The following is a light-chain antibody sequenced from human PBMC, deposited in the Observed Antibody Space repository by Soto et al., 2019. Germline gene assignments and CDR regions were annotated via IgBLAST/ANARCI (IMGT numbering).Light chain of an antibody. J-gene: IGKJ1*01. V-gene: IGKV3-15*01. CDR1: QSVSSN. CDR2: GAS. Sequence: EIVLTQSPATLSVSPGERATLSCRASQSVSSNLAWYQQKPGQAPRLLIYGASTRATGIQARFSGSGSGTEVTLTIRSLQSEEFAVYYCKQYNNWPLAFGQGTKVDIK. CDR3: KQYNNWPLA.